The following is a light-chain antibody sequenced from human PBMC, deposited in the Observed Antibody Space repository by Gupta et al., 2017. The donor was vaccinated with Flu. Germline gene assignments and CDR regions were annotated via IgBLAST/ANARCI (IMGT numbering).Light chain of an antibody. J-gene: IGLJ2*01. CDR1: SSNIGAGYD. CDR2: GNS. V-gene: IGLV1-40*01. CDR3: QSYDSSLYVV. Sequence: QSVLTQPPSVSGAPGQRVTISCTGSSSNIGAGYDVHWYQQLPGTAPKLLIYGNSNRPSGVPDRFSGAKSGTSASRAITGLQAEDEADYYCQSYDSSLYVVFGGGTKLTVL.